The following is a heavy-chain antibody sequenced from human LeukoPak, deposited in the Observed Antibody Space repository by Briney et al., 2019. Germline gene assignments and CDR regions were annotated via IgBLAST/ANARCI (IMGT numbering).Heavy chain of an antibody. Sequence: PSETLSLTCTVSGGSISSYYWSWIRQPAGKGLEWIGRIYTSGSTNYNPSLKSRVTMSVDTSKNQFSLKLSSVTAADTAVYYCARDGAAAVLLQPPKQAVGNRADAFDIWGQGTMVTVSS. CDR1: GGSISSYY. CDR3: ARDGAAAVLLQPPKQAVGNRADAFDI. J-gene: IGHJ3*02. D-gene: IGHD6-13*01. V-gene: IGHV4-4*07. CDR2: IYTSGST.